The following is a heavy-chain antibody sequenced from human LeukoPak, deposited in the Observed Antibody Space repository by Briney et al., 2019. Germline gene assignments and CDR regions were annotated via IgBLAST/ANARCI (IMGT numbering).Heavy chain of an antibody. CDR2: ISSSSSYI. CDR1: GFTFSSYS. D-gene: IGHD3-3*01. V-gene: IGHV3-21*01. Sequence: GGSLRLSCAASGFTFSSYSMNWVRQAPGKGLEWVSSISSSSSYIYYADSVKGRFTISRDNAKNSLYLQMNSLRAEDTAVYYCVRDKGGWGIFGVVYYYYYMDVWGKGTTVTVSS. J-gene: IGHJ6*03. CDR3: VRDKGGWGIFGVVYYYYYMDV.